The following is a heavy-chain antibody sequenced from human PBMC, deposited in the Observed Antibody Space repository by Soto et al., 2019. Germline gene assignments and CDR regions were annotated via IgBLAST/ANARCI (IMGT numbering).Heavy chain of an antibody. CDR3: VGDSGWAFDI. CDR2: ISSSKTYI. D-gene: IGHD6-19*01. V-gene: IGHV3-48*02. CDR1: GFSFSSYS. J-gene: IGHJ3*02. Sequence: EVQLVESGGGLVQPGQSLRVSCAASGFSFSSYSMNWVRQAPGKGLEWISYISSSKTYIWYEDSVKGRFTISRDNAKNSLSLQMNSLRDENRAVYYCVGDSGWAFDIWGRGTMVTVSS.